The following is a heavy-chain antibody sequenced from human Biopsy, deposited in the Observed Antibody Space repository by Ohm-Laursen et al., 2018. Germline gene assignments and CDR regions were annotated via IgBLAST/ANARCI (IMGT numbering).Heavy chain of an antibody. J-gene: IGHJ4*02. D-gene: IGHD3-3*01. CDR2: IGPYNGDT. Sequence: SSVKVSCKASGYTFTNYGISWVRQAPGQGLEWMGWIGPYNGDTDYAQKLQGRVTMTTDTSTSTAYMDLRSLRSDDTAVYYCARDRWPHVTLLGLVVFDFWGQGTLVSVSS. V-gene: IGHV1-18*01. CDR1: GYTFTNYG. CDR3: ARDRWPHVTLLGLVVFDF.